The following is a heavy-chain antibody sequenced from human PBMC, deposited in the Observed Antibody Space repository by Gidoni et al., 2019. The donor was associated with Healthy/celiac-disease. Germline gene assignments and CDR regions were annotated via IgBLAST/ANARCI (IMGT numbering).Heavy chain of an antibody. Sequence: QVQLQQWGAGLLKPSETLSLTCAVYGGSFSGYYWSRIRPPPGKGLEWLGEINHSARTNYNPSLNSLVTISIDTSTNPFSLTLTSVTASDTAVYFCAIGISFYSPTDYWGQGTLVTVSS. CDR3: AIGISFYSPTDY. V-gene: IGHV4-34*01. CDR1: GGSFSGYY. D-gene: IGHD2-2*02. CDR2: INHSART. J-gene: IGHJ4*02.